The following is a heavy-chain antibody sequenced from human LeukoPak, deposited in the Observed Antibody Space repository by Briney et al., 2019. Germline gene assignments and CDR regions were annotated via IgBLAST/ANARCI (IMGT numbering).Heavy chain of an antibody. CDR3: AGEREGEGEGDHYYYYGMDV. D-gene: IGHD1-26*01. J-gene: IGHJ6*02. Sequence: GPSVKVSCKASGGTFSSYAISWVRQAPGQGLEWMGRIIPILGIANYAQKFQGKVTITADKSTSPAYMKLSSLRSEDTAVYYCAGEREGEGEGDHYYYYGMDVWGQGTTVTVSS. CDR1: GGTFSSYA. V-gene: IGHV1-69*04. CDR2: IIPILGIA.